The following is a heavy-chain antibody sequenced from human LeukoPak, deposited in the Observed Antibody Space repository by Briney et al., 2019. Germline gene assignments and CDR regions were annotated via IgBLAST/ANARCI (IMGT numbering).Heavy chain of an antibody. D-gene: IGHD3-9*01. J-gene: IGHJ4*02. Sequence: GASVKVSCKASGYTFTGYYMHWVRQAPGQGLEWMGWINPNSGGTKNAQKFQGRVTMTRDMSTSTVYMELSSLRSEDTAVYYCARDRAWGYFDWLLPYYFDYWGQGTLVTVSS. CDR2: INPNSGGT. CDR3: ARDRAWGYFDWLLPYYFDY. CDR1: GYTFTGYY. V-gene: IGHV1-2*02.